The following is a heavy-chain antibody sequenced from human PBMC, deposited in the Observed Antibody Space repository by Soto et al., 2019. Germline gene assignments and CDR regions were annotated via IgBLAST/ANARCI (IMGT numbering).Heavy chain of an antibody. CDR2: IYYSGST. J-gene: IGHJ6*02. CDR3: ARVPTGYSRRWGGGGLYYYGMDG. D-gene: IGHD6-13*01. V-gene: IGHV4-59*01. Sequence: SETLSLTCTVSGGSISSYYWSWIRQPPGKGLEWIGYIYYSGSTNYNPSLKSRVTISVDTSKNQFSLKLSSVTAADTAVYYCARVPTGYSRRWGGGGLYYYGMDGWGQGTTVTVSS. CDR1: GGSISSYY.